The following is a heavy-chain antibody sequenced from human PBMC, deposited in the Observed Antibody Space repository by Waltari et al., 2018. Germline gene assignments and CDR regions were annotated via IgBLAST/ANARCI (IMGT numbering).Heavy chain of an antibody. D-gene: IGHD6-6*01. J-gene: IGHJ4*02. CDR3: ARVAQLASFDY. Sequence: QVQLQESGPGLVKPSETLSLTCTVSGGSISSHYWSWIRQPPGKGLEWIGYIYYSGSTNDNPALKSRVTISVDTSKNQFSLKLSSVTAADTAVYYCARVAQLASFDYWGQGTLVTVSS. CDR1: GGSISSHY. V-gene: IGHV4-59*11. CDR2: IYYSGST.